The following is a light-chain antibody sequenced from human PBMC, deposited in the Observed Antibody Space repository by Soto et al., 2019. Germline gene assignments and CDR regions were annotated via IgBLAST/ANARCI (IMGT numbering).Light chain of an antibody. CDR3: SSYSSSSTLSVI. CDR1: SSDVGGYNY. V-gene: IGLV2-14*01. CDR2: DVS. Sequence: QSALTQPASVSGSPGQSITISCTGSSSDVGGYNYVSWHQQRPGKAPKLMIYDVSNRPSGVSNRFSGSKSGNTASLTISGLQTEDEADYYCSSYSSSSTLSVIFGGGTKLTVL. J-gene: IGLJ2*01.